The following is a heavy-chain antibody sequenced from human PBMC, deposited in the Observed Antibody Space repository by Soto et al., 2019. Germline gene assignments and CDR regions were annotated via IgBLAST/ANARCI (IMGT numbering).Heavy chain of an antibody. CDR3: ARDNRMGRGPYYYYGMDV. CDR1: GYTFTSYS. Sequence: ASVKVSCKASGYTFTSYSMHWVRQAPGQRLEWMGWINAGNSNPKYSQKFQGRVTITRDTSASTAYTELSSLRPEDTAVYYCARDNRMGRGPYYYYGMDVWGQGTTVTVSS. D-gene: IGHD3-10*01. V-gene: IGHV1-3*01. CDR2: INAGNSNP. J-gene: IGHJ6*02.